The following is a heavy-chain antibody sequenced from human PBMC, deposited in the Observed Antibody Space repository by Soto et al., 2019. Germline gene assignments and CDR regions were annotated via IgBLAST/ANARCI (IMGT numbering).Heavy chain of an antibody. CDR1: GYTLTELS. V-gene: IGHV1-24*01. D-gene: IGHD3-3*01. Sequence: GASVKVSCKVSGYTLTELSMHWVRQAPGKGLEWMGGFDPDDGETIYAQKFQGRVTMTEDTSTDTAYMELSSLRPKDTAVYYCATVGIPIFGVVTIPRGNWVGPWRQGTLVTVSS. CDR3: ATVGIPIFGVVTIPRGNWVGP. J-gene: IGHJ5*02. CDR2: FDPDDGET.